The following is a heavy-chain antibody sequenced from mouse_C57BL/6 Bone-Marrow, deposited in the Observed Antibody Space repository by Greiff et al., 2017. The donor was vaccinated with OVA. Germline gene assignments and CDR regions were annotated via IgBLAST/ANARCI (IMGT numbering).Heavy chain of an antibody. V-gene: IGHV1-22*01. J-gene: IGHJ4*01. CDR2: INPNNGGT. Sequence: VQLQQSGPELVKPGASVKMSCKASGYTFTDYNMHWVKQSHGKSLEWIGYINPNNGGTSYNQKFKGKATLTVNKSSSTAYMELRSLTSEDSAVYYWASLLPTTVYGVDYWGQGTSVTVSS. CDR3: ASLLPTTVYGVDY. D-gene: IGHD1-1*01. CDR1: GYTFTDYN.